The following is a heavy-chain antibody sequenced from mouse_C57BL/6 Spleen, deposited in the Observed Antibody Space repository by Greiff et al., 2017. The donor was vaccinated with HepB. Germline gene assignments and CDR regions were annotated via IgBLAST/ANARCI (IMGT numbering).Heavy chain of an antibody. CDR2: INPNNGGT. CDR1: GYTFTDYY. CDR3: ARWGDYDGAY. D-gene: IGHD2-4*01. V-gene: IGHV1-26*01. J-gene: IGHJ3*01. Sequence: EVQLQQSGPELVKPGASVKISCKASGYTFTDYYMNWVKQSHGKSLEWIGDINPNNGGTSYNQKFKGKATLTVDKSSSTAYLELRSLTSEDSAVYYCARWGDYDGAYWGQRTLVTVSA.